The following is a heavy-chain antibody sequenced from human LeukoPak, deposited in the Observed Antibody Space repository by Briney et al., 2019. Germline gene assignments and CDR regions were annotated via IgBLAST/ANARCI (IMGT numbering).Heavy chain of an antibody. V-gene: IGHV6-1*01. CDR1: GDSVSSNSAA. D-gene: IGHD3-22*01. CDR3: ARAKDSSGYYYNWFDP. Sequence: SQTLSLTCAISGDSVSSNSAAWNWIRQSPLRGLEWLGRTYYRSKWYNDYAVSVKSRITINPDTSKNQFSLQLNSVTPEDTAVYYCARAKDSSGYYYNWFDPWGQGTLVTVSS. CDR2: TYYRSKWYN. J-gene: IGHJ5*02.